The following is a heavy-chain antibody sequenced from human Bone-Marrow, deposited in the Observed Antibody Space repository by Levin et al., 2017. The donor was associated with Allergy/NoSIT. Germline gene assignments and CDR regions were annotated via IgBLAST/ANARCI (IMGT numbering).Heavy chain of an antibody. J-gene: IGHJ5*02. CDR2: INSHGGTT. Sequence: GGSLRLSCVASGFNLNDYAMNWVRRAPGRGLECVSLINSHGGTTYYADSVKGRFTISRDTSKNTLYLQVNSLRAEDTAVYYCARTVISYFSDLWGPGTLVTVSS. V-gene: IGHV3-23*01. D-gene: IGHD1-26*01. CDR3: ARTVISYFSDL. CDR1: GFNLNDYA.